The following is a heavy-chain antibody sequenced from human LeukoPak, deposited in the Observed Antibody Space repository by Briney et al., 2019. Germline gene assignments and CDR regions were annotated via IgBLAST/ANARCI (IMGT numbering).Heavy chain of an antibody. CDR2: IKQDGSEK. CDR1: GFTFSNYW. Sequence: GGSLRLSCAASGFTFSNYWMSWVRQAPGKGLEWVANIKQDGSEKYYVDSVKGRFTISRDNAKNSVYLQMNSLRAEDTAVYYCASDWNDGAFDIWGQGTMVTVSS. V-gene: IGHV3-7*03. CDR3: ASDWNDGAFDI. D-gene: IGHD1-1*01. J-gene: IGHJ3*02.